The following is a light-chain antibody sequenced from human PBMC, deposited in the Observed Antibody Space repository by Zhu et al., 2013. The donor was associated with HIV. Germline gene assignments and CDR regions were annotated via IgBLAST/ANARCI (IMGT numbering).Light chain of an antibody. CDR1: KLGDKY. J-gene: IGLJ2*01. V-gene: IGLV3-1*01. Sequence: SYELTQPPSMSVSPGQTASITCSGDKLGDKYACWYQQKPGQSPMLVIYEDSKRPSGIPERFSGSNSGNTATLTITGAQAEDEADYYCNSRDSSGNHLVFGGGTKLTVL. CDR2: EDS. CDR3: NSRDSSGNHLV.